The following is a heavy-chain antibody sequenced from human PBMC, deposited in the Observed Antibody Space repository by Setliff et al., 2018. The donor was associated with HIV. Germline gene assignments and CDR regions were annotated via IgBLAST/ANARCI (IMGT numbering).Heavy chain of an antibody. CDR1: GGLISSHIYQ. CDR3: ARYYGSGTYHRWFDP. CDR2: IYYSGTT. J-gene: IGHJ5*02. Sequence: SETLSLTCTVSGGLISSHIYQWGWIRQPPGKGLEWIGSIYYSGTTYYNPSLKSRLTISIDTSKNQFSLKLSSVTAADTAVYYCARYYGSGTYHRWFDPWGQGTPVTVSS. V-gene: IGHV4-39*01. D-gene: IGHD3-10*01.